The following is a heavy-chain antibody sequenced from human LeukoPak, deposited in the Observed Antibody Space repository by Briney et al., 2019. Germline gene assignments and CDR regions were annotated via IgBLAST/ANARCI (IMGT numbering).Heavy chain of an antibody. CDR3: ARYILPTGFFDY. CDR1: GFTFTTYW. V-gene: IGHV3-7*04. Sequence: GGSLRHSCAASGFTFTTYWMSWVRQAPGKGLEWVASIKPDGAETYYLDSVKGRFTASRDNAKNSLYLQMSSLRAEDTAIYYCARYILPTGFFDYWGQGTLVTVSS. J-gene: IGHJ4*02. D-gene: IGHD1-1*01. CDR2: IKPDGAET.